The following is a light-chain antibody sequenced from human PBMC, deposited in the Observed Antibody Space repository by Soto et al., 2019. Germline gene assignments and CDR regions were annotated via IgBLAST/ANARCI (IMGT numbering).Light chain of an antibody. J-gene: IGKJ5*01. CDR2: DAS. V-gene: IGKV1-5*01. CDR1: QYIGRY. CDR3: QQCNRYPIT. Sequence: DIQMTQSPSSLSASVGDRVTITCRAGQYIGRYLNWYQQKPGKAPKLLIYDASSLESGVPSRFSGSGSGTEFTLTITSLQPDDSATYYCQQCNRYPITFGQGTRLEIK.